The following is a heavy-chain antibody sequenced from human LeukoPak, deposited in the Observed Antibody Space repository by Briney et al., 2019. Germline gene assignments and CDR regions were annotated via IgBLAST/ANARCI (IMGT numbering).Heavy chain of an antibody. CDR3: AIRSFYGSGSYYYPLNY. V-gene: IGHV1-2*02. CDR1: GYTFTDYY. Sequence: GASVKVSCKASGYTFTDYYMHWVRQAPGQGLEWMGWINPNSGGTKYAQKVQDRVTMTRDTSISTAYMELSSLTSDDTAVYYRAIRSFYGSGSYYYPLNYWGQGTLVTVSS. J-gene: IGHJ4*02. CDR2: INPNSGGT. D-gene: IGHD3-10*01.